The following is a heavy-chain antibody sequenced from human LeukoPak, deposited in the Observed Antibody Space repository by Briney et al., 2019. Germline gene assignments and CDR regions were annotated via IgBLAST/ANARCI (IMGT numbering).Heavy chain of an antibody. CDR2: LYSGGNT. CDR3: ARRGDGGRALDI. CDR1: GFIVSTSY. Sequence: GGSLRLSCAASGFIVSTSYMSWVRQAPGKGLEWVAFLYSGGNTFYADSVKGRFTISRDNSKNTLYLQMNSLRDDDTAVYYCARRGDGGRALDIWGQGTMVTASS. D-gene: IGHD5-24*01. V-gene: IGHV3-53*01. J-gene: IGHJ3*02.